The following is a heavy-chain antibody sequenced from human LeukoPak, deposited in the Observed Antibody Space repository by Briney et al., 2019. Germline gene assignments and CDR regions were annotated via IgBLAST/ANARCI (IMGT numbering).Heavy chain of an antibody. J-gene: IGHJ3*02. CDR1: GGSFSGYY. V-gene: IGHV4-34*01. CDR3: ARGTLWPGSFDI. Sequence: SETLSLTCAVYGGSFSGYYWSWIRQPPGQGLEWIWEINHSGSTNYNPSLKSRVTISVDTSKIQFSLKLSSVTAAGTAVYYCARGTLWPGSFDIWGQGTMVTVSS. D-gene: IGHD5-18*01. CDR2: INHSGST.